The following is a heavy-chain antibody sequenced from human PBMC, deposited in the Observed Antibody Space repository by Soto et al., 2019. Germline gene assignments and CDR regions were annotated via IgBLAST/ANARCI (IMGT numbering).Heavy chain of an antibody. Sequence: LQESGPGLVKPSETLSLTCSVFGDSISSRSYYWAWIRRPPGMGLEWIASISYTGNTYYNPSPPSRAAISGDTYKNQFSLKLSFVTAADTAVYYCARFSWYDGDSITNYYMDFWGNGATVTVSS. CDR3: ARFSWYDGDSITNYYMDF. CDR2: ISYTGNT. J-gene: IGHJ6*03. V-gene: IGHV4-39*01. D-gene: IGHD6-13*01. CDR1: GDSISSRSYY.